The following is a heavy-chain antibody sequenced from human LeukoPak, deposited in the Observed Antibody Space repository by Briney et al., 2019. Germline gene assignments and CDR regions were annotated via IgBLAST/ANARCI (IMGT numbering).Heavy chain of an antibody. Sequence: PGGSLRLSCTASGFTFGDYYMTWIRQAPGKGLDLLSYINGDGTTIHYAESVKGRFTISRDNGKKSVYLHINSLRAEDTAVYYCARYPLQYYYYFLDVWGKGTTVTVSS. CDR2: INGDGTTI. CDR1: GFTFGDYY. J-gene: IGHJ6*04. D-gene: IGHD2-2*02. CDR3: ARYPLQYYYYFLDV. V-gene: IGHV3-11*01.